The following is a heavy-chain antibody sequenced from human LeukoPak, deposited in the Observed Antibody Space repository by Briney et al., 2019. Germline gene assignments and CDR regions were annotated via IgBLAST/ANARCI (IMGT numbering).Heavy chain of an antibody. Sequence: GRSLRLSCAASGFTFSSYAMHWVRQAPGKGLEWVAVISYDGSNKYYADSVKGRFTISRDNSKNTLYLQMNSLRAEDTAVYYCARGWFGELSDYWGQGTLVTVSS. J-gene: IGHJ4*02. D-gene: IGHD3-10*01. CDR3: ARGWFGELSDY. V-gene: IGHV3-30-3*01. CDR2: ISYDGSNK. CDR1: GFTFSSYA.